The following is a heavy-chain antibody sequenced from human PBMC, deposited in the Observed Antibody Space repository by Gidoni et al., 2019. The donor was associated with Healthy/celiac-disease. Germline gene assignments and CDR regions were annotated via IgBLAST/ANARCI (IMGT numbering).Heavy chain of an antibody. Sequence: QVQLVESGGGVVQPGRSLRLSCAASGFTFSSYAMHWVRQAPGKGLEWVAVISYDGSNKYYADSVKGRFTISRDNSKNTLYLQMNSLRAEDTAVYYCARDPQTQGPTTLWFDYWGQGTLVTVSS. V-gene: IGHV3-30*04. CDR3: ARDPQTQGPTTLWFDY. CDR1: GFTFSSYA. J-gene: IGHJ4*02. D-gene: IGHD4-17*01. CDR2: ISYDGSNK.